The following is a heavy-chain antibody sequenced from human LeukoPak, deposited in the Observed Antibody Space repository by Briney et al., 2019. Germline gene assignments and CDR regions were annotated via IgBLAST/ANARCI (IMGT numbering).Heavy chain of an antibody. J-gene: IGHJ5*02. CDR1: GYTFTGYY. CDR3: ARSNSYNWFDP. Sequence: ASVKVSCKASGYTFTGYYMHWLRQPPGQGLEWMGCINPNSGGTSYAQKFQGRVTMTRDTSISTAYMELSRLRSDDTDVYYCARSNSYNWFDPWGQGTLVTVSS. V-gene: IGHV1-2*02. D-gene: IGHD5-24*01. CDR2: INPNSGGT.